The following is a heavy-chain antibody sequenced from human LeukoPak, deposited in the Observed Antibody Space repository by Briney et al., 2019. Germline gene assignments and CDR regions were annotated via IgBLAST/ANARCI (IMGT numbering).Heavy chain of an antibody. CDR2: IYYTGNT. CDR1: GVSISNHY. V-gene: IGHV4-59*08. D-gene: IGHD2-15*01. CDR3: VRHSRVVAFDY. Sequence: SETLSLTCTVSGVSISNHYSSWIRQPPGKGLEWIGYIYYTGNTNYNPSLKSRVTISEDTSRNQVSLELSSVTAADTAVYYCVRHSRVVAFDYWGQGNLVTVSS. J-gene: IGHJ4*02.